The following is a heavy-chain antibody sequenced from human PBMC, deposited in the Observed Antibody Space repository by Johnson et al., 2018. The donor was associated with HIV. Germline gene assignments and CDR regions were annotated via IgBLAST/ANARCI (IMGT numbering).Heavy chain of an antibody. CDR3: ARNPIRDFWSGSGDAFDI. D-gene: IGHD3-3*01. CDR1: GFTFSSYA. CDR2: ISYDGSNK. J-gene: IGHJ3*02. V-gene: IGHV3-30-3*01. Sequence: QEQLVESGGGVVQPGGSLRLSCAASGFTFSSYAMHWVRQAPGKGLEWVAVISYDGSNKYYADSVKGRFTLSRDNSKNTLYLQMNSLRAEDTAVYYCARNPIRDFWSGSGDAFDIWGQGTMVTVSS.